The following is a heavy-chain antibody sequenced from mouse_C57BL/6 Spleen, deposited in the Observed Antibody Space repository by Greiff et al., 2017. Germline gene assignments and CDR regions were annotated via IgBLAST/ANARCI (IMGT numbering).Heavy chain of an antibody. D-gene: IGHD1-1*01. CDR1: GFTFSSYG. Sequence: EVKLMESGGDLVKPGGSLKLSCAASGFTFSSYGMSWVRQTPDKRLEWVATISSGGSYTYYPDSVKGRFTISRDNAKNTLYLQMSSLKSEDTAMXYCASITTVVAKTWFAYWGQGTLVTVSA. CDR3: ASITTVVAKTWFAY. J-gene: IGHJ3*01. V-gene: IGHV5-6*01. CDR2: ISSGGSYT.